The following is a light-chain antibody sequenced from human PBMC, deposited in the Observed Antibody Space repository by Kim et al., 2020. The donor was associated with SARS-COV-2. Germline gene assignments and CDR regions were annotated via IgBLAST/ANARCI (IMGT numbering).Light chain of an antibody. V-gene: IGKV3-20*01. J-gene: IGKJ2*01. Sequence: EIALTQSPGTLSLSPGDRATLSCRASHSVXSDYLTWYQQRPGQAPRLLIFGTFNRATGIPDRFSGSGSGTDFTLTINRLEPEDSAVYHCXXYGSLPXPFGQGXXLXIK. CDR2: GTF. CDR3: XXYGSLPXP. CDR1: HSVXSDY.